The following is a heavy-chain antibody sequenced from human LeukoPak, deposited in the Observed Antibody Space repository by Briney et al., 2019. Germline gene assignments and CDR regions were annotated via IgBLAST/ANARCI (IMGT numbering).Heavy chain of an antibody. J-gene: IGHJ4*02. Sequence: ASGPTLVNPTQTHTLTCTFSGFSLSTSGMCVSWIRQPPGKALEWLARIDWDDDKYYSTSLKTRLTISKDTSKNQVVLTMTNMDPVDTATYYCARITPAGRQLDYWGQGTLVTVSS. V-gene: IGHV2-70*11. D-gene: IGHD6-13*01. CDR1: GFSLSTSGMC. CDR2: IDWDDDK. CDR3: ARITPAGRQLDY.